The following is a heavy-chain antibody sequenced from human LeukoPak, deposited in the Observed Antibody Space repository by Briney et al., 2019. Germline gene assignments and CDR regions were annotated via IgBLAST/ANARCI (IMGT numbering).Heavy chain of an antibody. CDR3: ATSSNAPGNH. CDR1: EFPVSSNY. V-gene: IGHV3-7*01. D-gene: IGHD2-2*01. J-gene: IGHJ5*02. CDR2: IKEDGSAQ. Sequence: PGGSLRLSCAASEFPVSSNYMSWVRQAPGKGLEWVANIKEDGSAQYYVGSVKGRFTISRDNAKNSLNLQMNSLRAEDTAVYYCATSSNAPGNHWGQGTLVTVSS.